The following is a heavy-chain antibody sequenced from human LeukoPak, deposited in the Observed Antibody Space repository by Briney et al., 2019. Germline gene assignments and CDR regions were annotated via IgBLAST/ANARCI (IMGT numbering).Heavy chain of an antibody. CDR2: IYYSGST. CDR3: AREVPQEVSGYYDIPRSRWFDP. D-gene: IGHD3-22*01. Sequence: RASETLSLTCTVSGGSISSYYWSWIRQPPGKGLEWIGYIYYSGSTNYNPSLKSRVTISVDTSKNQFSLKLSSVTAADTAVYYCAREVPQEVSGYYDIPRSRWFDPWGQGTLVTVSS. CDR1: GGSISSYY. V-gene: IGHV4-59*01. J-gene: IGHJ5*02.